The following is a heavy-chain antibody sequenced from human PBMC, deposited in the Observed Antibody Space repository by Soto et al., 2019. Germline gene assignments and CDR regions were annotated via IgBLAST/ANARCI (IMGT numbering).Heavy chain of an antibody. CDR3: AREDSGGSYEVVLGAYFDY. V-gene: IGHV3-20*04. D-gene: IGHD2-15*01. CDR1: GFTFDDYG. Sequence: GGSLRLSCAASGFTFDDYGMSWVRQAPGKGLEWVSGINWNGGSTGYADSVKGRFTISRDNAKNSLYLQMNSLRAEDTALYYCAREDSGGSYEVVLGAYFDYWGQGTLVTVSS. CDR2: INWNGGST. J-gene: IGHJ4*02.